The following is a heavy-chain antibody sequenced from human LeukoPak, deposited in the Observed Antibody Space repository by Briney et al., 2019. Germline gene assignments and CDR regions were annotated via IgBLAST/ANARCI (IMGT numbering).Heavy chain of an antibody. Sequence: GGSLRLSCAASGFTFRNYSMQWVRQAPGKGLEWVSSINSRSSYIHYADSVKGRFTISRDNAKNSLFLQMNSLRAEVTAVYYCARDKYSSSWFADSWGQGTPVTVSS. CDR2: INSRSSYI. CDR1: GFTFRNYS. J-gene: IGHJ4*02. CDR3: ARDKYSSSWFADS. D-gene: IGHD2-2*01. V-gene: IGHV3-21*01.